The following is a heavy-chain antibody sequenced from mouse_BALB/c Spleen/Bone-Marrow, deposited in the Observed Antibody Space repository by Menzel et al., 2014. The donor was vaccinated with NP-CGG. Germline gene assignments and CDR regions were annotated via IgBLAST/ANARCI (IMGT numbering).Heavy chain of an antibody. D-gene: IGHD1-1*01. V-gene: IGHV1S135*01. J-gene: IGHJ3*01. CDR2: IDPYNGGT. Sequence: EVQLQQSGPELVKPGASVKVSCKASGYAFTSYNMYWVKQSHGKSLEWIGHIDPYNGGTSYNQKFKGKATLTVDKSTSTAYMNRNNVTSEDSADYYGARENNGNSPAYWGQGTLVTVSA. CDR1: GYAFTSYN. CDR3: ARENNGNSPAY.